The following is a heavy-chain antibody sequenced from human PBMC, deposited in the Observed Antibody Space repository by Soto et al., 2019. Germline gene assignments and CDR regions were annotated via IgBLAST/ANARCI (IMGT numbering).Heavy chain of an antibody. CDR3: ATAPYDRSGFDY. V-gene: IGHV1-24*01. D-gene: IGHD3-22*01. Sequence: ASVKVSCKVSGYTLTELSMHWVRQAPGKGLEWMGGFDPEDGETIYAQKFQGRVTMTEDTSTDTAYMELSSLRSEDTAVYYCATAPYDRSGFDYWGQGTLVTVSS. J-gene: IGHJ4*02. CDR1: GYTLTELS. CDR2: FDPEDGET.